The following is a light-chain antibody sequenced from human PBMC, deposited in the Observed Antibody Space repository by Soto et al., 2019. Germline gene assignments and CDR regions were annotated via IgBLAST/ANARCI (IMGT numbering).Light chain of an antibody. J-gene: IGKJ1*01. CDR3: QQYNSYSRT. Sequence: DIQVTQSPATLSASVGDRVTITCRTSQSSSSWLAWYQQKPGKAPKLLIYKASSIETGIPSRFSGSGSGTEFTLTISSLQPDDFATYYCQQYNSYSRTFGQGTKVDIK. CDR1: QSSSSW. CDR2: KAS. V-gene: IGKV1-5*03.